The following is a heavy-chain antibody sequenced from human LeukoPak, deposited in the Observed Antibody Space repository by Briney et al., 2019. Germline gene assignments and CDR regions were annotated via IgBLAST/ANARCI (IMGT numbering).Heavy chain of an antibody. CDR3: ARGFTIFGVVNDAFDI. CDR1: GFTFSDYW. J-gene: IGHJ3*02. D-gene: IGHD3-3*01. V-gene: IGHV3-74*01. Sequence: GGSLRLSCAASGFTFSDYWMHWVRQAPGKGLVWVSRIDSDGSSTTFADSVKGRFTISRDNAKNTLYLQMNSLRAEDTAVYYSARGFTIFGVVNDAFDIWGPGTMVTVSS. CDR2: IDSDGSST.